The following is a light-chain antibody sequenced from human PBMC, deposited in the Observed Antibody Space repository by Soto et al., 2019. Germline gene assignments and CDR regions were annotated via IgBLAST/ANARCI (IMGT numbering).Light chain of an antibody. CDR2: GNN. CDR1: SSNIGAGYA. CDR3: QSYDNSLGAAYV. Sequence: QSVLTQPPSVSGAPGQRVTISCTGSSSNIGAGYAVHWYQQLPGTAPKLLIFGNNNRPSGVPDRFSASRSGTSASLAITGLQAEDESDYYCQSYDNSLGAAYVFVTGTKLTVL. V-gene: IGLV1-40*01. J-gene: IGLJ1*01.